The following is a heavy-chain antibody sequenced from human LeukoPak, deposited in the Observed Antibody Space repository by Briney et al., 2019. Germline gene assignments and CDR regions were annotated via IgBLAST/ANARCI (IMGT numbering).Heavy chain of an antibody. CDR1: VGTFSSYA. D-gene: IGHD3-3*01. Sequence: SVKVSCKASVGTFSSYAISWVRQAPGQGLEWMGRIIPIFGTASYAQKFQGRVTITSDESTSTAYIAQSCLRCAETAVFYCARESYDFWSAPMGLYYYYIDVWGKGTTVTVSS. V-gene: IGHV1-69*13. CDR3: ARESYDFWSAPMGLYYYYIDV. CDR2: IIPIFGTA. J-gene: IGHJ6*03.